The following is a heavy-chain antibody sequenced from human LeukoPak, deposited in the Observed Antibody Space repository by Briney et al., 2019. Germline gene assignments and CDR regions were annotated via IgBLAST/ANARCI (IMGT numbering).Heavy chain of an antibody. CDR3: ARDSPGCSGGSCYTILFDY. D-gene: IGHD2-15*01. J-gene: IGHJ4*02. CDR2: ISAYNGNT. CDR1: GYTFTSYG. V-gene: IGHV1-18*01. Sequence: RASVKVSCKASGYTFTSYGISLVRQAPGQGLEWMGWISAYNGNTNYAQKLQGRVTMTTDTSTSTAYMELRSLRSDDTAVYYCARDSPGCSGGSCYTILFDYWGQGTLVTVSS.